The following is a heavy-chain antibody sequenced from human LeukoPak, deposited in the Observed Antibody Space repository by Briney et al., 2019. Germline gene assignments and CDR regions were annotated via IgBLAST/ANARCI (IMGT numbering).Heavy chain of an antibody. Sequence: GGSLRLSCAASGFTFSSYGMSWVRQAPGKGLEWVSIITSTGSSTFYADSVKGRFTISRDNSKNTLFLQMNGLRAQDTALYYCAKAGHTVTTELDYWGQGTLVTVSS. D-gene: IGHD4-17*01. CDR2: ITSTGSST. J-gene: IGHJ4*02. V-gene: IGHV3-23*01. CDR1: GFTFSSYG. CDR3: AKAGHTVTTELDY.